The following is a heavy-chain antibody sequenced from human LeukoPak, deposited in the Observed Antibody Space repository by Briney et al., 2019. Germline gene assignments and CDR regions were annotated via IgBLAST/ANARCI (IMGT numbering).Heavy chain of an antibody. CDR1: GDTLTGYY. CDR2: FDPNTEAT. D-gene: IGHD3-10*01. Sequence: ASVKVSCKASGDTLTGYYIHWVRQAPRQGLEWMGCFDPNTEATHYAQKFQGRVTMTRDTSIDTDFLELRSLISDDTALYYCAGYTVVRGLTLSAFDIWGQGTMVTVSS. V-gene: IGHV1-2*02. J-gene: IGHJ3*02. CDR3: AGYTVVRGLTLSAFDI.